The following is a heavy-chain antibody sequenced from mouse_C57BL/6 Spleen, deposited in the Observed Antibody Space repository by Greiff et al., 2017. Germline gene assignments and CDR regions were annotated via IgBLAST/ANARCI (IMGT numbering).Heavy chain of an antibody. D-gene: IGHD1-1*01. CDR3: ARLRGSTTVVVDY. V-gene: IGHV1-81*01. J-gene: IGHJ2*01. CDR2: IYPRSGNT. CDR1: GYTFTSYG. Sequence: LVESGAELARPGASVKLSCKASGYTFTSYGISWVKQRTGQGLEWIGEIYPRSGNTYYNEKFKGKATLTADKSSSTAYMELRSLTSEDSAVYFCARLRGSTTVVVDYWGQGTTLTVSS.